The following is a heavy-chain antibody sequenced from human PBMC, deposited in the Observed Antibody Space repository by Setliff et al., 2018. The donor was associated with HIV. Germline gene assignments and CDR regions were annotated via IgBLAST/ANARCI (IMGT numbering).Heavy chain of an antibody. CDR3: ARDVAVAGTEF. J-gene: IGHJ4*02. Sequence: GGSLRLSCTASGFTFSDYWMHWVRRGPGRGLVWVSRLNTDGSSTKYADSVKGRFTISRDNAKNSLYLQMNSLRAEDTAVYFCARDVAVAGTEFWGQGTLVTV. CDR2: LNTDGSST. CDR1: GFTFSDYW. V-gene: IGHV3-74*03. D-gene: IGHD6-19*01.